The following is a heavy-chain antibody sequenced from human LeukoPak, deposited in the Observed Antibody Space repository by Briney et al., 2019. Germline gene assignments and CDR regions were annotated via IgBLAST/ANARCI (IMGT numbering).Heavy chain of an antibody. CDR3: ARVLGVTTGHTFDI. D-gene: IGHD4-17*01. Sequence: PSQTLSLTCTVSGASINSGGFFWSWLRQHPGTGLEWIGHIYYSGYTYYNPSLTSRLAISLDTSKTQFSLRLSSVTAADTALYYCARVLGVTTGHTFDIWGQGIMVTVSS. V-gene: IGHV4-31*03. J-gene: IGHJ3*02. CDR1: GASINSGGFF. CDR2: IYYSGYT.